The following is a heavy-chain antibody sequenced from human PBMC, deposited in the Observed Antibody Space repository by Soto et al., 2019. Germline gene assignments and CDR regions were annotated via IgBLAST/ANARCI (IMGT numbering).Heavy chain of an antibody. CDR1: GGSSSSYY. J-gene: IGHJ4*02. D-gene: IGHD5-18*01. Sequence: KTSETLSLTCTVSGGSSSSYYWSWIRQPPGKGLEWIGYIYYSGSTNYNPSLKSRVTISADTSKNRFSLKLRSVTAADTAVYYCARDNSYGPGDYWGQGTLVTVSS. CDR3: ARDNSYGPGDY. CDR2: IYYSGST. V-gene: IGHV4-59*01.